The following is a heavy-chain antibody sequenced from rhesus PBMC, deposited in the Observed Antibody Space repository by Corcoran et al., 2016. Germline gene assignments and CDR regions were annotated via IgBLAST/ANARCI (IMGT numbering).Heavy chain of an antibody. D-gene: IGHD3-34*01. V-gene: IGHV4-122*02. J-gene: IGHJ4*01. CDR2: ISYSAST. CDR3: ARVPWGSY. Sequence: QVQLQESCPGRVQPSETLSLTCAVSGVSISSSYYYWSWIRQATGKGLEWIGYISYSASTSNHPSLKSRVTSSRDTSKNQFSLKLSSVTSADTAVYCCARVPWGSYWGQGVLVTVSS. CDR1: GVSISSSYYY.